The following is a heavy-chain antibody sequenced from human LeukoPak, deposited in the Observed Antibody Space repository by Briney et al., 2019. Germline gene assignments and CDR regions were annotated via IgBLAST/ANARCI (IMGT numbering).Heavy chain of an antibody. CDR1: GYTFTSYD. CDR3: ARGSGRRRNSSYYYYMDV. J-gene: IGHJ6*03. V-gene: IGHV1-8*01. Sequence: ASVKVSCKASGYTFTSYDINWVRQATRQGLEWVGWMNPNSGNTGYAQKLQGRVTMTRHTSLSTAYMELRSLRSEGTAVYYGARGSGRRRNSSYYYYMDVWGKGTTVTVSS. D-gene: IGHD1-26*01. CDR2: MNPNSGNT.